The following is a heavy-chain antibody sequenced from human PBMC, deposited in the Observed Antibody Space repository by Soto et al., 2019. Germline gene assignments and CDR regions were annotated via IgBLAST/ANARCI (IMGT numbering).Heavy chain of an antibody. CDR3: AHTTAGYSYGPRPFDY. Sequence: SGPTLVNPTQTLTLTCTFSGFSLSTSGVGVGWIRQPPGKALEWLALIYWNDDKRYSPSLKSRLTITKDTSKNQVVLTMTNMDPVDTATYYCAHTTAGYSYGPRPFDYCGQGTLVTVSS. CDR1: GFSLSTSGVG. CDR2: IYWNDDK. V-gene: IGHV2-5*01. J-gene: IGHJ4*02. D-gene: IGHD5-18*01.